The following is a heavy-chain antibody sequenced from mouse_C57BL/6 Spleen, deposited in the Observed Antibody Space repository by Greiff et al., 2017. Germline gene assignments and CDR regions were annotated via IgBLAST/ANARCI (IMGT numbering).Heavy chain of an antibody. CDR2: IRNKANGYTT. J-gene: IGHJ1*03. CDR3: ARSYDDDRDWYFDV. Sequence: EVMLVESGGGLVQPGGSLSLSCAASGFTFTDYYMSWVRQPPGKALEWLGFIRNKANGYTTEYSASVKGRFTISRDNSQSILYLQMNALRAEDSATYYCARSYDDDRDWYFDVWGTGTTVTVSS. V-gene: IGHV7-3*01. CDR1: GFTFTDYY. D-gene: IGHD2-4*01.